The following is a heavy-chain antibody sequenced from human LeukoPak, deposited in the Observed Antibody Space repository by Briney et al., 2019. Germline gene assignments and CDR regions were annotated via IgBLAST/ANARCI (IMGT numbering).Heavy chain of an antibody. V-gene: IGHV3-48*03. Sequence: QAGGSLRLSCAASGFTFSSYEMNWVRQAPGKGLEWVSYISSSGSTIYYADSVKGRFTISRDNAKNSLYLQMNSLRAEDTAVYYCASTYGSGSFHYWGQGTLVTVSS. CDR1: GFTFSSYE. J-gene: IGHJ4*02. CDR3: ASTYGSGSFHY. CDR2: ISSSGSTI. D-gene: IGHD3-10*01.